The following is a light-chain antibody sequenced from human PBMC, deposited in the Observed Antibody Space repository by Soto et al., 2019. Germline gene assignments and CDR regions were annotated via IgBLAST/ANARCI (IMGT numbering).Light chain of an antibody. Sequence: QSVLTQPPSVSAAAGQKVTISCSGSSSNIGGKSVSCYQQLPGTAPKLLIYDDNKRPSEIPDRFSGSKSGTSVTLGITGFQTGDEADYYCGSWDSSLSAYVFGTGTKVNV. CDR2: DDN. V-gene: IGLV1-51*01. CDR1: SSNIGGKS. CDR3: GSWDSSLSAYV. J-gene: IGLJ1*01.